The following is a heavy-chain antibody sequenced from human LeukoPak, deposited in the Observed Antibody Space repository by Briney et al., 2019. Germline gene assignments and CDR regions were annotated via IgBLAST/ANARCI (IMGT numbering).Heavy chain of an antibody. D-gene: IGHD6-6*01. Sequence: GGSLRLSCAASRFSVINHYMSWVRQAPGKGLEWVSVIYSGGSTYYADSVKGRFTISRDNSKNTLNLQMNNLRAEDTAVYYCARDGEYSSSGAFDIWGQGTMVTVSS. J-gene: IGHJ3*02. CDR2: IYSGGST. CDR3: ARDGEYSSSGAFDI. V-gene: IGHV3-53*01. CDR1: RFSVINHY.